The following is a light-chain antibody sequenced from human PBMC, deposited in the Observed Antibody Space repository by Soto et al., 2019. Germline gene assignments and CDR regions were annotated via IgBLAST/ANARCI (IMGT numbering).Light chain of an antibody. V-gene: IGLV2-14*01. CDR1: SSDVGGYNF. Sequence: QSVLTQPASVSGSPGQSITISCSGTSSDVGGYNFVSWYQQHPGRVPKLMICEVSNRPSGVYNRFSGSKSGNTASLTISGLQAEDEADYYCSSYTSSGSVVFGGGTQLTVL. CDR3: SSYTSSGSVV. CDR2: EVS. J-gene: IGLJ2*01.